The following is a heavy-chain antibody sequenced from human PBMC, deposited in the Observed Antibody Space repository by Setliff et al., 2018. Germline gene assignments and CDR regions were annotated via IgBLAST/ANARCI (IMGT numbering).Heavy chain of an antibody. Sequence: SETLSLTCTVSGGSISSSSYYWGWIRQPPGKGLEWIGSIYYSGSTYYNPSLKSRVTISVDTSKNQFSLKLSSVTATDTAVYYCARDRVTTLENYYYYYGMDVWGQGTTVTVA. D-gene: IGHD4-17*01. CDR1: GGSISSSSYY. CDR2: IYYSGST. V-gene: IGHV4-39*07. CDR3: ARDRVTTLENYYYYYGMDV. J-gene: IGHJ6*02.